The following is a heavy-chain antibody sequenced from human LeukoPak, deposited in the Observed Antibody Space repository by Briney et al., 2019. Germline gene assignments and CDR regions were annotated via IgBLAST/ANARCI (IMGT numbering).Heavy chain of an antibody. CDR1: GGSISSYY. Sequence: SETLSLTCTVSGGSISSYYWSWIRQPPGKGLEWIGYIYYSGSTNYNPSLKSRVTISVDTSKNQFSLKLSSVTAADTAVYYCARGDDFWSGLTGAFDIWGQGTMVTVSS. CDR2: IYYSGST. J-gene: IGHJ3*02. D-gene: IGHD3-3*01. CDR3: ARGDDFWSGLTGAFDI. V-gene: IGHV4-59*01.